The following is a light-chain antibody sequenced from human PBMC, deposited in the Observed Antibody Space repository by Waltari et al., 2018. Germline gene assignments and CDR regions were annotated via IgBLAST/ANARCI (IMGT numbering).Light chain of an antibody. CDR3: QQYGSSPLYT. J-gene: IGKJ2*01. CDR1: QSVSSHY. V-gene: IGKV3-20*01. CDR2: GAS. Sequence: EIVLTQSPGTLSLSPGERATLSCRASQSVSSHYLAWYQQKPGQAPRLLSYGASSRATGIPDRFSGSGSGTDFTLTISRLEPEDFVVYYCQQYGSSPLYTFGQGTKLEIK.